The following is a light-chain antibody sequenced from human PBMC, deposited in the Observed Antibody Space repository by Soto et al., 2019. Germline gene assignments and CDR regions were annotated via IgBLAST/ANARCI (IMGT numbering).Light chain of an antibody. J-gene: IGKJ1*01. V-gene: IGKV1-5*03. CDR1: QSISTW. CDR3: QHYNSYPWT. Sequence: IHMTQSPSTLSASVGDRVTITCRASQSISTWLAWYQQKAGKAPKLLIYKASSLESGVPSRFSGSGSGTEFTLTISSLQPDDFATYYCQHYNSYPWTFGQGTKVDIK. CDR2: KAS.